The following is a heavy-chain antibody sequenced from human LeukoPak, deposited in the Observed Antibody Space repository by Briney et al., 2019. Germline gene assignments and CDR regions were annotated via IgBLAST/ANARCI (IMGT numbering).Heavy chain of an antibody. CDR2: ISSSSSYT. J-gene: IGHJ5*02. CDR1: GLKYSDAC. D-gene: IGHD2-15*01. CDR3: ARDITVVVLADQSWFDL. V-gene: IGHV3-11*05. Sequence: GGSLRLSCEVFGLKYSDACMSWIRQAPGKGLEWVSYISSSSSYTNYADSVKGRFTISRDNAKNSLYLQMNSLRAEDTAVYYCARDITVVVLADQSWFDLWGQGTMVTVSS.